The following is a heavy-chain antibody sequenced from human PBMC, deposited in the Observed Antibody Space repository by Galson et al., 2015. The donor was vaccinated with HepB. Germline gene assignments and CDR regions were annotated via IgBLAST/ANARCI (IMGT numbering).Heavy chain of an antibody. V-gene: IGHV4-34*01. CDR1: GGSFSGYY. CDR2: INHSGST. Sequence: SETLSLTCAVYGGSFSGYYWSWIRQPPGKGLEWIGEINHSGSTNYNPSLKSRVTISVDTSKNQFSLKLSSVTAADTAVYYCARTTPGYSYGSAFDYWGQGTLVTVSS. CDR3: ARTTPGYSYGSAFDY. J-gene: IGHJ4*02. D-gene: IGHD5-18*01.